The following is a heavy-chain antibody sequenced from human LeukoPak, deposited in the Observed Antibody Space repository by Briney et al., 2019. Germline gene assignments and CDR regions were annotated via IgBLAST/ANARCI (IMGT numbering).Heavy chain of an antibody. Sequence: GGSRGLSCAASGFTFTNFWMPRFGQAPGKGLLWVSRISPDGTTSDYAGPVKGRFTISRDKPKNMVYLQMDRLIADDTAVYYYVRLLDVDNWGQGTLVTVSS. V-gene: IGHV3-74*01. CDR3: VRLLDVDN. D-gene: IGHD1-1*01. J-gene: IGHJ4*02. CDR1: GFTFTNFW. CDR2: ISPDGTTS.